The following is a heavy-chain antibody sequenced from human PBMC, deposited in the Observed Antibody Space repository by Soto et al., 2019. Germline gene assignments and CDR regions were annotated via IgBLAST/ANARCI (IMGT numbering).Heavy chain of an antibody. J-gene: IGHJ5*02. Sequence: EVQLVESGGGLVQPGKSLKLSCVAIGFTFKDHAMHWIRQVPGKGLEWVAGINWNSGITGYADSVKGRFTISRDNANNSLHLEMNSLKSEDTALYYCTKGRGALTVVSNWFDPWGQGTPVTVSS. V-gene: IGHV3-9*01. CDR3: TKGRGALTVVSNWFDP. CDR2: INWNSGIT. CDR1: GFTFKDHA. D-gene: IGHD3-22*01.